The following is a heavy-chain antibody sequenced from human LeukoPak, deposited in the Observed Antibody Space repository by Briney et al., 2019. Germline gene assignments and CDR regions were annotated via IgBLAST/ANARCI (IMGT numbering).Heavy chain of an antibody. CDR1: GFTFSSYA. Sequence: GGSLRLSCAASGFTFSSYAMSWVRQAPGKGLEWVSAISGSGGSTYYADSVKGRFAISRDNSKNTLYLLMSSLRAEDTAVYYCTKGLGDDAFDIWGQGTMVTVSS. V-gene: IGHV3-23*01. CDR2: ISGSGGST. D-gene: IGHD3-16*01. J-gene: IGHJ3*02. CDR3: TKGLGDDAFDI.